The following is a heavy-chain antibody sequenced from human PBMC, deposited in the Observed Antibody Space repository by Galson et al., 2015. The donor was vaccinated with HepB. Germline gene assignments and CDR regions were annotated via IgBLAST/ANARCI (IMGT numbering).Heavy chain of an antibody. CDR1: GFTFSSYA. D-gene: IGHD6-13*01. V-gene: IGHV3-30*04. Sequence: SLRLSCAASGFTFSSYAMHWVRQAPGKGLEWVAVISYDGSSKYYADSVKGRFTISRDNSKNTLYLQMNSLRAEDTAVYYCARDGIAAAGTFDYWGQGTLVTVSS. CDR3: ARDGIAAAGTFDY. J-gene: IGHJ4*02. CDR2: ISYDGSSK.